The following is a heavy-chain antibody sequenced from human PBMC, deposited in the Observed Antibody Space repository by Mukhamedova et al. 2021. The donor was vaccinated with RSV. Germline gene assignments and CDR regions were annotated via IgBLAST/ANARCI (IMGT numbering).Heavy chain of an antibody. J-gene: IGHJ4*02. CDR3: VTSNIIGVDNTAYRPLDS. CDR2: IKQDGNEK. Sequence: GPEWVASIKQDGNEKHYVDSVKGRFTISRDNAKNLLYLQMNSLRAEDTAVYYCVTSNIIGVDNTAYRPLDSWGQGTLVTVSS. V-gene: IGHV3-7*01. D-gene: IGHD2-21*01.